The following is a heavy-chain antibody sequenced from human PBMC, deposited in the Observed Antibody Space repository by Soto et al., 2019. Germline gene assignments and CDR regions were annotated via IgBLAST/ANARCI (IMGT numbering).Heavy chain of an antibody. V-gene: IGHV3-21*01. CDR2: ISSSISYI. CDR3: ARSNYYYGSGSYYCY. D-gene: IGHD3-10*01. J-gene: IGHJ4*02. CDR1: GFTFSSYS. Sequence: PGGSLRLSCAASGFTFSSYSMNWVRQAPGKGLEWVSSISSSISYIYYADSVKGRFTISRDNAKNSLYLQMNSLRAEDTAVYYCARSNYYYGSGSYYCYWGQGTLVTVSS.